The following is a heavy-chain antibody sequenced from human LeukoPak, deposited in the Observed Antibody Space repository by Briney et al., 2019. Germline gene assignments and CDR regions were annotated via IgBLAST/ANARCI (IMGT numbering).Heavy chain of an antibody. Sequence: ETLSLTCTVFGGSISSSHWWTWVRQAPGRGLEWVSGISGSGSTTYYADSVKGRFTISRDNLKNTLYLEMSSLRVEDTAIYYCAKNRRACSGGSCNSGVSEYFHHWGQGTQVTVSS. J-gene: IGHJ1*01. CDR1: GGSISSSH. CDR3: AKNRRACSGGSCNSGVSEYFHH. D-gene: IGHD2-15*01. V-gene: IGHV3-23*01. CDR2: ISGSGSTT.